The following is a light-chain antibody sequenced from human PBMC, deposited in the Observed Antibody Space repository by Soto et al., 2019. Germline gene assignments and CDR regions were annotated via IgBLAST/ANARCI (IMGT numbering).Light chain of an antibody. V-gene: IGKV1-9*01. J-gene: IGKJ3*01. CDR3: QQLNNFPPFT. CDR2: GAV. Sequence: IQLTQSPSSLSASIEDRVTITCRASQGISNYLAWYQQKPGKAPKLLIYGAVTLQSGVPSRFSGSGSGTDFTLTISSLQPDDLATYYCQQLNNFPPFTFGPGTTVDLK. CDR1: QGISNY.